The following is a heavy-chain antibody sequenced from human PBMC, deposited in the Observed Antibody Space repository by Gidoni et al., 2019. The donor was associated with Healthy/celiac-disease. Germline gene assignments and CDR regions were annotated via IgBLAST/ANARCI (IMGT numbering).Heavy chain of an antibody. J-gene: IGHJ6*02. CDR1: GYSFTSYW. V-gene: IGHV5-51*01. D-gene: IGHD1-7*01. CDR2: SYPGDSDT. CDR3: ARTELASYYGIDV. Sequence: EVQLVQSGAAVKKPGESLKISCKGSGYSFTSYWIGWVRQMPGKGLEWMGISYPGDSDTRYSPSFQSQVTISADKSISTAYLQWSSLKASDTAMYYCARTELASYYGIDVWGQGTTVTVSS.